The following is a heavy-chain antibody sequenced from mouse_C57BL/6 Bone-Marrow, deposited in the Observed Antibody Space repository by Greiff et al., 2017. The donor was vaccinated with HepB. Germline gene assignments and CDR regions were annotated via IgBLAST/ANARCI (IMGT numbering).Heavy chain of an antibody. CDR3: ARDELFYSNYPYAMDY. D-gene: IGHD2-5*01. CDR2: IDPSDSYT. V-gene: IGHV1-59*01. CDR1: GYTFTSYW. J-gene: IGHJ4*01. Sequence: QVQLQQPGAELVRPGTSVKLSCKASGYTFTSYWMHWVKQRPGQGLEWIGVIDPSDSYTNYNQKFKGKATLTVDTFSSTAYMQLSSLTSEDSAVYYCARDELFYSNYPYAMDYWGQGTSVTVSS.